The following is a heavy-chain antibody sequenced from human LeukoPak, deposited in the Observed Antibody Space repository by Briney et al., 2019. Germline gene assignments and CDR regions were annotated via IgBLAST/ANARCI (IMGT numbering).Heavy chain of an antibody. D-gene: IGHD3-9*01. V-gene: IGHV3-21*01. CDR2: ISSSSYI. CDR3: ARVPLRYFDPHAFDI. CDR1: GFTFSSYS. J-gene: IGHJ3*02. Sequence: GGSLRLSCAASGFTFSSYSMNWVRQAPGKGLEWVSSISSSSYIYYADSVKGRFTISRDNAKNSLYLQMNSLRAEDTAVYYCARVPLRYFDPHAFDIWGQGTMVTVSS.